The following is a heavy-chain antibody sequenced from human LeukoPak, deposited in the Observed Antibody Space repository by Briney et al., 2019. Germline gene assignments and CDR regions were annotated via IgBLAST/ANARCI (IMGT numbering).Heavy chain of an antibody. CDR2: IKQDGSEK. J-gene: IGHJ4*02. CDR3: AREVLWFGELSSNYFDY. Sequence: GGSLRLSCAASGFTVSSNYMTWVRQAPGKGLEWVANIKQDGSEKYYVDSVKGRFTISRDNAKNSLYLQMNSLRAEDTAVYYCAREVLWFGELSSNYFDYWGQGTLVTVSS. D-gene: IGHD3-10*01. CDR1: GFTVSSNY. V-gene: IGHV3-7*01.